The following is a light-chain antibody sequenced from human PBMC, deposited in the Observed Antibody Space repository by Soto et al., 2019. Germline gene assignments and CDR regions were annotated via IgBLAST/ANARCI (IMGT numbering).Light chain of an antibody. CDR2: KAS. J-gene: IGKJ1*01. Sequence: DIPMTKSPSTLSASVGDRVTITCRASQSISSWLAWYQQKPGKAPKLLIYKASSLESGVPSRFSGSGSGTEFALTIGSLQPADFATYDCQQYNGFSLWTFGHGTTVDVK. V-gene: IGKV1-5*03. CDR1: QSISSW. CDR3: QQYNGFSLWT.